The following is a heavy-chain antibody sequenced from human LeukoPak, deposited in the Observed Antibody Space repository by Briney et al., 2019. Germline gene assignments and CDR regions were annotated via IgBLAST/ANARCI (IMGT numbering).Heavy chain of an antibody. Sequence: GRSLRLSCAASGFTFDDYAMHWVRQAPGKGLEWVSGISWNSGSIGYADSVKGRFTISRDNAKNSLYLQMNSLRAEDTAVYYCASGWSGSYFYWGQGTLVTVSS. CDR3: ASGWSGSYFY. CDR2: ISWNSGSI. CDR1: GFTFDDYA. V-gene: IGHV3-9*01. J-gene: IGHJ4*02. D-gene: IGHD1-26*01.